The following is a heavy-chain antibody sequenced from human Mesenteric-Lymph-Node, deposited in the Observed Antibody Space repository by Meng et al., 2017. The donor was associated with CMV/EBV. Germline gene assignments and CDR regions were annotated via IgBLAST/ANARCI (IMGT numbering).Heavy chain of an antibody. D-gene: IGHD2-2*01. V-gene: IGHV3-48*04. CDR3: ARGYCSSSSCPDFYFYYGMDV. CDR1: GFTFSSYS. J-gene: IGHJ6*02. Sequence: GESLKISCAASGFTFSSYSMNWVRQAPGKGLEWVSYISSSSSTIYYADSVKGRFTISRDNAKNSLYLQMNSLRAEDTAVYFCARGYCSSSSCPDFYFYYGMDVWGQGTTVTVSS. CDR2: ISSSSSTI.